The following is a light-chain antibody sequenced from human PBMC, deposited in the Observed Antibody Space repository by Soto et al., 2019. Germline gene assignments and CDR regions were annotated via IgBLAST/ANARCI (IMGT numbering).Light chain of an antibody. Sequence: EILLTQPPGTLSWSRVERANLSGRASQSVSSSYLAWYQQKPGQAPRLLIYGASNRATGIPDRFSGSESGTDFTLTITRLEPEDFAMYYCQRYDSLRTVGQGTKVDI. V-gene: IGKV3-20*01. CDR3: QRYDSLRT. CDR1: QSVSSSY. CDR2: GAS. J-gene: IGKJ1*01.